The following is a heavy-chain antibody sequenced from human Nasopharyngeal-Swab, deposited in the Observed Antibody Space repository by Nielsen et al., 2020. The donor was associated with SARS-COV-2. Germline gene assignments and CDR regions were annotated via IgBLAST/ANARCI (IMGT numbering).Heavy chain of an antibody. CDR2: ISYDGSNK. CDR3: AKDYYGSGSYLGWLSGPEYYFDY. Sequence: GGSLRRSCAASEFTFSSYGRHWVRQAPGKELEWVAVISYDGSNKYYADALKGRFTISRDNSKNTLYLQMNSLRAEDTAVYYCAKDYYGSGSYLGWLSGPEYYFDYWGQGTLVTVSS. CDR1: EFTFSSYG. D-gene: IGHD3-10*01. J-gene: IGHJ4*02. V-gene: IGHV3-30*18.